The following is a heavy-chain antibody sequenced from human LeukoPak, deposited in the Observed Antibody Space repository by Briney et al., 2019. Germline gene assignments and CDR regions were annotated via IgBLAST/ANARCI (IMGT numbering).Heavy chain of an antibody. J-gene: IGHJ3*02. CDR1: GGSFSGYY. Sequence: SETLSLTCAVYGGSFSGYYWSWIRQPPGKGLEWIGEINHSGSTNFNPSLKSRVTISVDTSKNQFSLKLSSVTAADTAVYYCARRLFFGVVTLRGSAFDIWGQGTMVTVSS. D-gene: IGHD3-3*01. V-gene: IGHV4-34*01. CDR3: ARRLFFGVVTLRGSAFDI. CDR2: INHSGST.